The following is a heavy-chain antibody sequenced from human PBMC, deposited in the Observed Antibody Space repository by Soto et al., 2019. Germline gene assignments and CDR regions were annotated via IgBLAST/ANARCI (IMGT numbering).Heavy chain of an antibody. J-gene: IGHJ4*02. V-gene: IGHV1-69*02. D-gene: IGHD3-10*01. CDR1: GGTFSSYT. Sequence: VKVSCKASGGTFSSYTISWVRQAPGQGLEWMGRIIPILGIANYAQKFQGRVTITADKSTSTAYMELSSLRSEDTAVYYCASAAKGAYGSGSYLNWGQGTLVTVSS. CDR3: ASAAKGAYGSGSYLN. CDR2: IIPILGIA.